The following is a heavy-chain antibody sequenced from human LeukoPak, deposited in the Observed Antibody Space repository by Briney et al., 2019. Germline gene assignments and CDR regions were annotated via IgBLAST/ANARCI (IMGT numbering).Heavy chain of an antibody. CDR1: GFTFSSCS. J-gene: IGHJ4*02. V-gene: IGHV3-21*01. CDR3: ARDLRL. CDR2: ITSSSNYI. Sequence: PGGSLRLSCAASGFTFSSCSMNWVRQAPGKGLEWVSSITSSSNYIYYASSVRGRFTISRDNAKNSLYLQMNSLRAEDTAVYYCARDLRLWGQGTLVTVSS.